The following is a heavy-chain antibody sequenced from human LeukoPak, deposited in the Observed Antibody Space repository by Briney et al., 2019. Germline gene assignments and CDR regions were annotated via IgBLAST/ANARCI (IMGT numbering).Heavy chain of an antibody. D-gene: IGHD1-26*01. Sequence: PGGSLRLSCAASGFTFSDYSMNWVRQAPGKGLEWISYIGGRGDGISYADSVKGRFTISRDNSKNTLYLQVNSLRAEDTAVYYCAKGGKWDVTPFDYWGQGTLVTVSS. CDR2: IGGRGDGI. CDR3: AKGGKWDVTPFDY. J-gene: IGHJ4*02. CDR1: GFTFSDYS. V-gene: IGHV3-23*01.